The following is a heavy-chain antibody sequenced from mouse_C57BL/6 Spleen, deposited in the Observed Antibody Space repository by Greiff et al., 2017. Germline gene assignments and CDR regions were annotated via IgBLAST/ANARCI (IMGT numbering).Heavy chain of an antibody. J-gene: IGHJ2*01. Sequence: QVQLQQPGAELVKPGASVKMSCKASGYTFTSYWITWVKQRPGQGLEWIGDIYPGSGSTNYNEKFKSKATLTVDTSSSTAYMQLSSLTSEDSAVYYCAKDPDYYSGSSPHYFDYWGQGTTLTVSS. V-gene: IGHV1-55*01. CDR3: AKDPDYYSGSSPHYFDY. CDR2: IYPGSGST. CDR1: GYTFTSYW. D-gene: IGHD1-1*01.